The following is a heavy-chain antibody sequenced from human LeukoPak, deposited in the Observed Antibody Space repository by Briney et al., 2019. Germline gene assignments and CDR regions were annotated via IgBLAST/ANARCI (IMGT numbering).Heavy chain of an antibody. CDR2: ISYSGST. J-gene: IGHJ4*02. V-gene: IGHV4-31*03. Sequence: SQTLSLTCTVSGVSISSGGYYWSWIRQHPGKGLEWIGYISYSGSTYYNPSLKSRVTISVDTSKNQFSLKLSSVTAADTAVYYCAREVSGNFDYWGQGTLVTVSS. CDR3: AREVSGNFDY. CDR1: GVSISSGGYY.